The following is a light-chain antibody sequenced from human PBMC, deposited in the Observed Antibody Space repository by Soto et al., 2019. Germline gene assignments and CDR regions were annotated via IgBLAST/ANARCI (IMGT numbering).Light chain of an antibody. CDR2: WAS. CDR3: QQYYSTPPS. J-gene: IGKJ3*01. V-gene: IGKV4-1*01. CDR1: QSVLYSSNNKNY. Sequence: DIMMTQSPDSLDVSLGERATINCKSSQSVLYSSNNKNYLAWYQQKPGQPPKLLIYWASTRESGVPDRFSGSGSGTDFTLTISSLQAEDVAVYYCQQYYSTPPSFGPVGNVDVK.